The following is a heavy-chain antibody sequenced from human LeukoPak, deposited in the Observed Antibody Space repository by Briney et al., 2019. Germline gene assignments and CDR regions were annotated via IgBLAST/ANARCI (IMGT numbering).Heavy chain of an antibody. CDR1: GFTFSSYS. J-gene: IGHJ4*02. D-gene: IGHD3-22*01. Sequence: GGSLRLSCAASGFTFSSYSMNWVRQAPGKGVEGVGFIRSKAYGGTTEYAASVKGRFTISRDDSKSIAYLQMNSLKTEDTAVYYCTRPYYYDSSGPFDYWGQGTLVTVSS. CDR3: TRPYYYDSSGPFDY. CDR2: IRSKAYGGTT. V-gene: IGHV3-49*04.